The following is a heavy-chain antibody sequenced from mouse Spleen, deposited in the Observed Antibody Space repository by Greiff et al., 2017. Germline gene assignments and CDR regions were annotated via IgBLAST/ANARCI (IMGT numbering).Heavy chain of an antibody. V-gene: IGHV14-4*01. CDR3: TKGYGNYAGFAY. CDR2: IDPENGDT. CDR1: GFNIKDDY. D-gene: IGHD2-10*02. J-gene: IGHJ3*01. Sequence: VQLKQSGAELVRPGASVKLSCTASGFNIKDDYMHWVKQRPEQGLEWIGWIDPENGDTEYASKFQGKATITADTSSNTAYLQLSSLTSEDTAVYYCTKGYGNYAGFAYWGQGTLVTVSA.